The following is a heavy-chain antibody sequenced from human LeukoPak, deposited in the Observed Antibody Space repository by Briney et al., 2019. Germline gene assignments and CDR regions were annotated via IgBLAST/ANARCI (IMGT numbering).Heavy chain of an antibody. CDR3: ARDNPNLIAARHGAYYYYFMDV. CDR2: IIPIFGTA. CDR1: GGTFSSYA. J-gene: IGHJ6*03. V-gene: IGHV1-69*05. D-gene: IGHD6-6*01. Sequence: SVKVSCKASGGTFSSYAISWVRQAPGQGLEWMGGIIPIFGTANYAQKFQGRVTITTDESTSTAYMELSSLRSEDTAVYYCARDNPNLIAARHGAYYYYFMDVWGKGTTVTVSS.